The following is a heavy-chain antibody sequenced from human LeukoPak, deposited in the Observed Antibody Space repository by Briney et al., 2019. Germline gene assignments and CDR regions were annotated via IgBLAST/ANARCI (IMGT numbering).Heavy chain of an antibody. CDR3: ARGRCSSTSCPSFLDSFDP. J-gene: IGHJ5*02. D-gene: IGHD2-2*01. CDR1: GGTFSNST. CDR2: IIPILAIA. V-gene: IGHV1-69*02. Sequence: GASVKVSCKASGGTFSNSTISWVRQAPGQGLEWMGRIIPILAIANYAQKFRGRVTITADKSTSTAYMELSSLKSEDTAVYFCARGRCSSTSCPSFLDSFDPWGQGTLVTVSS.